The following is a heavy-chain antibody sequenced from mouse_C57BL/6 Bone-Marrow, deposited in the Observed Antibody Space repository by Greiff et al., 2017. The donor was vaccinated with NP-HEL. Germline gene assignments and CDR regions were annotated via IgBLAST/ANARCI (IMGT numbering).Heavy chain of an antibody. CDR2: IDPSDSDT. J-gene: IGHJ1*03. Sequence: QVQLQQPGAELVKPGASVKLSCKASGYTFTRYWMQWVKQRPGQGLEWIGEIDPSDSDTNYDQKVKGKATLNVEPSSISAYMQLNSLTSEDSAVYYFTREGYYWYFDVWGTGTTVTVSS. V-gene: IGHV1-50*01. D-gene: IGHD2-2*01. CDR3: TREGYYWYFDV. CDR1: GYTFTRYW.